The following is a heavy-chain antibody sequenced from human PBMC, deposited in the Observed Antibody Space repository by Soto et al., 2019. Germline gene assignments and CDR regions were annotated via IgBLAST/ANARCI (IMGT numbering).Heavy chain of an antibody. D-gene: IGHD1-1*01. CDR2: MSHSGGT. CDR1: GGSVNSGNYY. J-gene: IGHJ3*02. CDR3: ARVERGTATTVVDAFDI. V-gene: IGHV4-34*01. Sequence: QVQLQQWGAGLLKPSETLSLTCAVFGGSVNSGNYYWSWIRQPPGKGLEWIGEMSHSGGTHFNPSLKSRVTISVDTSKNQFSLKMSSVTAADTALYYCARVERGTATTVVDAFDIWGPGTMVTFSS.